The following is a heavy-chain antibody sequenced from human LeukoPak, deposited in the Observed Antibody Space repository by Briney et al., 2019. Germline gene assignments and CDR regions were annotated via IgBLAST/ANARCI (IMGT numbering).Heavy chain of an antibody. Sequence: GGSLRLCCAASGFTFSSYWMHWDRQAPGKGLVWVSRINSDGSSTSYADSVKGRFTISRDNAKNTLYLQMNSLRAEDTAVYYCAKWNDGSGYWGQGTLVTVSS. CDR2: INSDGSST. J-gene: IGHJ4*02. CDR1: GFTFSSYW. V-gene: IGHV3-74*01. CDR3: AKWNDGSGY. D-gene: IGHD1-1*01.